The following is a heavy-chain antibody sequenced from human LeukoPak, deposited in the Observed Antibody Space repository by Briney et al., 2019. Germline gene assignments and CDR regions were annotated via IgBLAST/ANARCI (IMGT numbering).Heavy chain of an antibody. CDR3: ARDSSPNYDSSGYYYGHWDY. V-gene: IGHV1-46*01. Sequence: ASVKVSCKESGYTFTSYYMHWVRQAPGQGLEWMGIINPSGGSTSYAQKFQGRVTMTRDTSTSTVYMELSSLRSEDTAVYYCARDSSPNYDSSGYYYGHWDYWGQGTLVTVSS. CDR1: GYTFTSYY. J-gene: IGHJ4*02. D-gene: IGHD3-22*01. CDR2: INPSGGST.